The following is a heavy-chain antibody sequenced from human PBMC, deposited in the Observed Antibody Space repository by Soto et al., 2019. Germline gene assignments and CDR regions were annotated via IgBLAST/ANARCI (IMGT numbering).Heavy chain of an antibody. J-gene: IGHJ3*02. V-gene: IGHV1-24*01. CDR3: ATVGYDSSGYSTPGRGAFDI. CDR2: FDPEDGET. CDR1: GGTFSSYT. D-gene: IGHD3-22*01. Sequence: ASVKVSCKGSGGTFSSYTISWVRQAPGKGLEWMGGFDPEDGETIYAQKFQGRVTMTEDTSTDTAYMELSSLRSEDTAVYYCATVGYDSSGYSTPGRGAFDIWGQGTMVTVSS.